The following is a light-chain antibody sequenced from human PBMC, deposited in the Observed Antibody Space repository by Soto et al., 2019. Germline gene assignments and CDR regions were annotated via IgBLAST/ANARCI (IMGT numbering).Light chain of an antibody. CDR3: QQTSSFPYT. CDR1: QAISTW. Sequence: DIELTQSPSSVSASVGDSVTLSCRASQAISTWLAWYQQRPGQDPQLLSFGASSLQSGVPSRFSGRGSGTDFTLTISRLQQEAFATYYCQQTSSFPYTFGQGTKVDIK. V-gene: IGKV1-12*01. CDR2: GAS. J-gene: IGKJ2*01.